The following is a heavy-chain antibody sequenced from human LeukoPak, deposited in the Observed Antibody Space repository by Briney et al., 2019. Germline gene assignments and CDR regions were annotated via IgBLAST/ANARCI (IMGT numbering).Heavy chain of an antibody. Sequence: GGSLRLSCAASGFTFSNAWMSWVRQAPGKGLEWVGRIKSKTDGGTTDYAAPVKGRFTISRGDSKNTLYLQMNSLKTEDTAVYYCTTGFSPDAFDIWGQGTMVTVSS. J-gene: IGHJ3*02. CDR1: GFTFSNAW. CDR2: IKSKTDGGTT. CDR3: TTGFSPDAFDI. D-gene: IGHD3-10*01. V-gene: IGHV3-15*01.